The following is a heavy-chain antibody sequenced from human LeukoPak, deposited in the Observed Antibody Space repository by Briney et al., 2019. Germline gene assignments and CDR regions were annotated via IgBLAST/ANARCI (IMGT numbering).Heavy chain of an antibody. CDR1: GCTFTSYY. CDR2: INPSGGST. CDR3: AKDFGTYSSGWYPFDY. J-gene: IGHJ4*02. V-gene: IGHV1-46*01. D-gene: IGHD6-19*01. Sequence: ASVKVSCKASGCTFTSYYMHWVRQAPGQGLEWMGIINPSGGSTSYAQKFQGRVTMTRDTSTSTVYMELSSLRSEDTAVYYCAKDFGTYSSGWYPFDYWGQGTLVTVSS.